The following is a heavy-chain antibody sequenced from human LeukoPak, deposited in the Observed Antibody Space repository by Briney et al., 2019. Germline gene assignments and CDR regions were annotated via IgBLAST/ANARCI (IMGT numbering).Heavy chain of an antibody. Sequence: PGGSLRLSCAASGFTFSSYWMSWVRQAPGKGLEWVAYIKQDGSEKYYVGSVKGRFTISRDNAKNSLYLQMNSLRAEVSAVYYCARIQHYDPFDYWGQGTLVTVSS. CDR3: ARIQHYDPFDY. V-gene: IGHV3-7*01. D-gene: IGHD3-22*01. J-gene: IGHJ4*02. CDR1: GFTFSSYW. CDR2: IKQDGSEK.